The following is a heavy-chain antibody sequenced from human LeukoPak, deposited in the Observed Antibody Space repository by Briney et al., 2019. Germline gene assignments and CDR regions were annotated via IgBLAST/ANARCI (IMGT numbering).Heavy chain of an antibody. CDR2: IYYSGST. D-gene: IGHD2-2*01. CDR1: GGSISSSSYY. CDR3: ARDHFRVGCSTTSCYGVDP. V-gene: IGHV4-39*07. J-gene: IGHJ5*02. Sequence: SETLSLTCTVSGGSISSSSYYWGWIRQPPGKGLEWIGSIYYSGSTYYNPSLKSRVTMSVDTSKNQFSLKLSSVTAADTAVYYCARDHFRVGCSTTSCYGVDPWGQGTLVTVSS.